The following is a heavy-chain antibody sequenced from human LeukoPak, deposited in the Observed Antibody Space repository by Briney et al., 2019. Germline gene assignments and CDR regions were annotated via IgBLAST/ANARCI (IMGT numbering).Heavy chain of an antibody. J-gene: IGHJ4*02. D-gene: IGHD6-13*01. CDR2: ISYSGST. CDR3: ARRGIAALYYFDY. Sequence: SETLSLTCTVSGGSISSSTYYWGWIRHPPGKGLEWIGSISYSGSTYYNPSLKSRVTISVDTSKNQFSLKLSSVTAADTAVYYCARRGIAALYYFDYWGQGTLVTVSS. V-gene: IGHV4-39*01. CDR1: GGSISSSTYY.